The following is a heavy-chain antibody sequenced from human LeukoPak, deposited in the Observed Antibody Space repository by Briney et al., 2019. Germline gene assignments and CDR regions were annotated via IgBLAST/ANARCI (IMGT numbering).Heavy chain of an antibody. CDR3: ARLSGSGQQRTFDY. Sequence: SETLSLTCTVSGGSISTYYWSWIRQPPGKGLEWIGYIYYSGSTDYSPSLKSRVTISLDTSKSQFSLNLSSVTAADTAVYYCARLSGSGQQRTFDYWGQGTLVTVSS. CDR2: IYYSGST. D-gene: IGHD6-13*01. V-gene: IGHV4-59*08. CDR1: GGSISTYY. J-gene: IGHJ4*02.